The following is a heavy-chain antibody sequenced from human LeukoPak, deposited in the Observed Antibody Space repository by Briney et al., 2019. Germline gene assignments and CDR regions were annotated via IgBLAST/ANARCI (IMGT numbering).Heavy chain of an antibody. CDR2: IIPIFGTA. V-gene: IGHV1-69*13. Sequence: SVKVSCKASGGTFSSYAISWVRQAPGQGLEWMGGIIPIFGTANYAQKFQGRVTITADESTSTAYMELSSLRSEDTAVYYCARAPLGYCSSTSCYANWFDPWGQGTLVTVSS. D-gene: IGHD2-2*01. J-gene: IGHJ5*02. CDR1: GGTFSSYA. CDR3: ARAPLGYCSSTSCYANWFDP.